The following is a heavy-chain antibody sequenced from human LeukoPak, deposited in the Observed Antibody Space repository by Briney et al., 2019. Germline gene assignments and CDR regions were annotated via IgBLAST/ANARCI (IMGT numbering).Heavy chain of an antibody. Sequence: PSETLSLTCTVSGASISGYHWSWIRQAPGKGLQWIGYIYYSGSTNYNPSLQSRVTFSVDTSKNQFSLNLNSVTAADTAVYYCARTYHIAVAGIALGAFDIWGQGTLVTVSS. CDR3: ARTYHIAVAGIALGAFDI. V-gene: IGHV4-59*08. CDR2: IYYSGST. CDR1: GASISGYH. J-gene: IGHJ3*02. D-gene: IGHD6-19*01.